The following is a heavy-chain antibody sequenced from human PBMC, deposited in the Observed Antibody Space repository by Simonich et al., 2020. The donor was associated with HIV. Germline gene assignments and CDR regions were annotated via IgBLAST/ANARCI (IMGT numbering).Heavy chain of an antibody. V-gene: IGHV4-59*01. CDR3: ARQPRIAAAGGGWFDP. CDR2: IYYSGTT. CDR1: GGSFSTYY. Sequence: QVQLQESGPGLVKPSETLSLTCTVSGGSFSTYYWSWIRQPPGKGLEWIGYIYYSGTTNYNPSLKSRVTISVDTSKKQSSLKLSSVTAADTAVYYCARQPRIAAAGGGWFDPWGQGTLVTVSS. J-gene: IGHJ5*02. D-gene: IGHD6-13*01.